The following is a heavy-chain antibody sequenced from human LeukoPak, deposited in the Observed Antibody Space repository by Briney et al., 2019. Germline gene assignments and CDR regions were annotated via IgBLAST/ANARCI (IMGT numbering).Heavy chain of an antibody. D-gene: IGHD2-2*02. CDR2: FDPEDGET. CDR3: ATVRHCSSTSCYRFPYGMDV. V-gene: IGHV1-24*01. Sequence: ASVKVSCKVSGYTLTELSMHWVRQAPGKGLEWMGGFDPEDGETIYAQKFQGGVTMTEDTSTDTAYMELSSLRSEDTAVYYCATVRHCSSTSCYRFPYGMDVWGQGTTVTVSS. J-gene: IGHJ6*02. CDR1: GYTLTELS.